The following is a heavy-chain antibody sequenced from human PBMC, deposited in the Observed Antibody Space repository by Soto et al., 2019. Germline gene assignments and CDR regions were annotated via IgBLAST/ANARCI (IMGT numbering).Heavy chain of an antibody. D-gene: IGHD6-6*01. CDR3: ARNEYSTTFYYYGMDV. J-gene: IGHJ6*02. CDR1: GGTFSSYA. V-gene: IGHV1-69*01. Sequence: QVQLVQSGAEVKKPGSSVKVSCKASGGTFSSYAITWVRQAPGQGLEWMGRIIPIFGTASYNQKFQGRVTITADESTSTAYMELRSMRSEDTAVYYCARNEYSTTFYYYGMDVWGHGTTVTVSS. CDR2: IIPIFGTA.